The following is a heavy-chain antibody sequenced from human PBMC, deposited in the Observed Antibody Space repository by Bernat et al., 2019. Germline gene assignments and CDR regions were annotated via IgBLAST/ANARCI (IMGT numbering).Heavy chain of an antibody. CDR1: GYTFTSYT. CDR3: AREGFMITFAGVKPFDP. V-gene: IGHV1-3*01. D-gene: IGHD3-16*01. CDR2: INAGNGNT. Sequence: QVQLVQSGAEVKKPGASVKVSCKASGYTFTSYTIHWVRQAPGQGLEWMGWINAGNGNTKYSQRFQGRVTITREISASAAYMELSSMRSEDTAVYYCAREGFMITFAGVKPFDPWGQGTLVTVSS. J-gene: IGHJ5*02.